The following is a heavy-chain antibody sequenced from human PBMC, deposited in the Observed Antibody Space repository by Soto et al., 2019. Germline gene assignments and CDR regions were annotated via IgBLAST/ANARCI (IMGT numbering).Heavy chain of an antibody. D-gene: IGHD6-19*01. V-gene: IGHV1-69*01. Sequence: QVQLVQSGAEVKKPGSSVKVSCKASGGTFSSYAISWVRQAPGQGLEWMGGIIPIFGTANYAQKFQGRVTITADESTSTAYMELSSLRSEDTAVNYCARIPVAGTGWYYGMDVWGQGTTVTVSS. CDR3: ARIPVAGTGWYYGMDV. J-gene: IGHJ6*02. CDR2: IIPIFGTA. CDR1: GGTFSSYA.